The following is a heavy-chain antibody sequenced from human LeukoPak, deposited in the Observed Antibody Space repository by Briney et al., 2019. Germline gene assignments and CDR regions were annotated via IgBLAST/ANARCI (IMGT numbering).Heavy chain of an antibody. Sequence: AETLSLTCTVSNGPTNTYQWTWIRQPPGRGLEWIGNIHYSGSANYNPSLKSRVIISLDTSKNQFSLKLRSVTAADTAVYYCARGPRFGELLWHWFDPWGQGTLVTVSS. CDR3: ARGPRFGELLWHWFDP. V-gene: IGHV4-59*08. J-gene: IGHJ5*02. D-gene: IGHD3-10*01. CDR1: NGPTNTYQ. CDR2: IHYSGSA.